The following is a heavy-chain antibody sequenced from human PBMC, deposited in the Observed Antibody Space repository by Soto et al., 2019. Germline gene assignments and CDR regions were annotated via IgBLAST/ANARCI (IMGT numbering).Heavy chain of an antibody. J-gene: IGHJ5*02. D-gene: IGHD3-22*01. V-gene: IGHV4-34*01. CDR3: ARGRWHYDSSGYYQPRGGNWFDP. CDR1: GGSFSGYY. CDR2: INHSGST. Sequence: PSETLSLTCAVYGGSFSGYYWSWIRQPPGKGLEWIGEINHSGSTNYNPSLKSRVTISVDTSKNQFSLKLSSVTAADTAVYYCARGRWHYDSSGYYQPRGGNWFDPWGQGTLVTVSS.